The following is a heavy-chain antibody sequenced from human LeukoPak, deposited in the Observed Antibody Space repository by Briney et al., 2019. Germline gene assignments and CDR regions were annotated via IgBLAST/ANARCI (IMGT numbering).Heavy chain of an antibody. CDR3: AKERGSNSYYYGMDV. J-gene: IGHJ6*02. D-gene: IGHD1-26*01. V-gene: IGHV3-23*01. CDR1: GFTFSSYA. Sequence: GGSLRLSCAASGFTFSSYAMSWVRQAPGKGLEWVSAISGSGGSTYYADSVKGRFTISRDNSKNTLYLQMNSLRAEDTAVYYCAKERGSNSYYYGMDVWGRGTTVTVPS. CDR2: ISGSGGST.